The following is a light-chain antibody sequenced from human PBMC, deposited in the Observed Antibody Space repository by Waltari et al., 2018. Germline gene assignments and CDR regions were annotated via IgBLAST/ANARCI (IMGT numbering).Light chain of an antibody. Sequence: QSALTQPPSASGSPGQSVTISCTGTSSDVGGYHYVSWYQQHPGKAPKLMIYEVSKRPSGVPDRFSGSKSGNTASLTVSGLQAEDEADYYCSSYAGSNKFGVFGGGTKLTVL. J-gene: IGLJ2*01. CDR1: SSDVGGYHY. CDR2: EVS. CDR3: SSYAGSNKFGV. V-gene: IGLV2-8*01.